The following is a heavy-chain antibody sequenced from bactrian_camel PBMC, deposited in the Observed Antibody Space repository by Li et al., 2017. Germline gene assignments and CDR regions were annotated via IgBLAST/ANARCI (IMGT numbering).Heavy chain of an antibody. CDR3: NTTYQGTDY. CDR2: ITPIGTT. J-gene: IGHJ4*01. Sequence: VQLVESGGGLVQPGGSLRLSCTASGFIFKNYDMSWVRQAPGKEREWVSTITPIGTTLYTDSVEGRFIISQDTAKNTVYLQMNDLKSEDTAMYYCNTTYQGTDYWGQGTQVTVS. V-gene: IGHV3S40*01. CDR1: GFIFKNYD. D-gene: IGHD2*01.